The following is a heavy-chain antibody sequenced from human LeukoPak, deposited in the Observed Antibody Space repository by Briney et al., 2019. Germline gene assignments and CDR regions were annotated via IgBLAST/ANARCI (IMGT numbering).Heavy chain of an antibody. D-gene: IGHD5-18*01. V-gene: IGHV1-18*01. CDR2: ISAYNGNT. CDR1: GYTFTSYG. J-gene: IGHJ4*02. CDR3: ARGNGYSYGYHIYGIDY. Sequence: ASVKASCKASGYTFTSYGISWVRQAPGQGLEWMGWISAYNGNTNYAQKLQGRVTMTTDTSTSTAYMELRSLRAEDTAVYYCARGNGYSYGYHIYGIDYWGQGTLVTVSS.